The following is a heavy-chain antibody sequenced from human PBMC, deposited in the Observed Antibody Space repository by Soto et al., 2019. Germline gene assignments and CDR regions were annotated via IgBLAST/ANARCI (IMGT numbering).Heavy chain of an antibody. D-gene: IGHD3-22*01. CDR2: IGGSGRTT. V-gene: IGHV3-23*01. J-gene: IGHJ4*02. Sequence: VQLLESGGGLVQPGGSLSLSCAASAFTFNNYAMSWVRQAPGKGLEWVSGIGGSGRTTYYADSVKGRFTMSRDNSNNTLFLQMNSLRAEDTAVYYCAKSRYSDSSGDFYDYWGQGTLVTVSS. CDR1: AFTFNNYA. CDR3: AKSRYSDSSGDFYDY.